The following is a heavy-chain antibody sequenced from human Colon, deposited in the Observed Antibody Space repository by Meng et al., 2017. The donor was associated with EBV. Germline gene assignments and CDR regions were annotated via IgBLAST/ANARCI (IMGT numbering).Heavy chain of an antibody. CDR2: IYYSGST. Sequence: QVQLQKSAPGLVKPSQTLSLSCTFSGGSVSSGGYYWTWIRQHPGKGLEWFGHIYYSGSTFYNPSLKRRVIISIDTSKNQFSLNLRSVTAADTAVYYCARVSSGWDYFDYWGQGTLVTVSS. J-gene: IGHJ4*02. CDR3: ARVSSGWDYFDY. V-gene: IGHV4-31*03. CDR1: GGSVSSGGYY. D-gene: IGHD6-19*01.